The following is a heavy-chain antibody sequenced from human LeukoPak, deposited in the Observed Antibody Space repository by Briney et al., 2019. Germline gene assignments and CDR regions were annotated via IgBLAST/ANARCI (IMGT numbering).Heavy chain of an antibody. CDR2: ISPYNGNT. CDR3: AREINGAFDY. CDR1: GYTFPSYD. J-gene: IGHJ4*02. D-gene: IGHD3-10*01. Sequence: GASVKVSCKASGYTFPSYDINWVRQATGQGLEWVGWISPYNGNTKYTQSLQGRFTMTTDTSTTTAYFEMTGLTSDDTAVYYCAREINGAFDYWGQGTVVTVSS. V-gene: IGHV1-18*01.